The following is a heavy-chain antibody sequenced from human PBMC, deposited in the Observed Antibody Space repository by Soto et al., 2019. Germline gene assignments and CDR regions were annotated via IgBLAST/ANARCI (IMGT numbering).Heavy chain of an antibody. CDR2: IIPMFGKA. V-gene: IGHV1-69*01. CDR1: GGTFSSYA. Sequence: QVLLVQSGAEVEKSGSSVKVSCKASGGTFSSYAINWVRQAPGQGLEWMGGIIPMFGKANYAENFQGRVTIPADESTITAYMELSSLTSDDAAVYYCSRGYRDGYFYAMDVWGQGTTVTVSS. CDR3: SRGYRDGYFYAMDV. D-gene: IGHD2-2*02. J-gene: IGHJ6*02.